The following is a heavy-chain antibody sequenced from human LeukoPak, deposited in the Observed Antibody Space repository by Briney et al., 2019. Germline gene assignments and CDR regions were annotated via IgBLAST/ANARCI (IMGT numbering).Heavy chain of an antibody. CDR1: GFTFSNYA. V-gene: IGHV3-30*04. CDR3: ARQDCSGGSCYLDY. D-gene: IGHD2-15*01. CDR2: ISFHGSDK. J-gene: IGHJ4*02. Sequence: GMSLRLSCAASGFTFSNYAMHWLRQAPGKGLEWVSVISFHGSDKFCADSVKGRLTISRDSSQNTLFVQMNSLRAEDTAVYYCARQDCSGGSCYLDYWGQGILVTVSS.